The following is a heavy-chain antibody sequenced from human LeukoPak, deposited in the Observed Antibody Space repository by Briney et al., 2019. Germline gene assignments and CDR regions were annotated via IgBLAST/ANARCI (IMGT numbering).Heavy chain of an antibody. V-gene: IGHV3-30*18. J-gene: IGHJ6*02. CDR2: ISYDGSNK. CDR1: GFTFSSYG. D-gene: IGHD3-10*01. CDR3: AKNRGSGSPGHYYYGMDV. Sequence: GGSLRLSCAASGFTFSSYGMHWVRQAPGKGLEWVAVISYDGSNKYYADSVKGRFTISRDNSKNTLYLQMNSLRAEDTAVYYCAKNRGSGSPGHYYYGMDVWGQGTTVTVSS.